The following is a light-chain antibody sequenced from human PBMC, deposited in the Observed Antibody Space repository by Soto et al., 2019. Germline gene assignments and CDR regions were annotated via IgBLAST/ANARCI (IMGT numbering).Light chain of an antibody. CDR1: QSVSSN. Sequence: EIVMTQSPATLSVSPGERATLSCRASQSVSSNLAWYQQKPGQAPRPLIYGASIRATGIPARFSGSGSGTEFTLTISSLQSEDFAVYYCQQYNKWPLTFGGGTKV. V-gene: IGKV3D-15*01. CDR2: GAS. CDR3: QQYNKWPLT. J-gene: IGKJ4*01.